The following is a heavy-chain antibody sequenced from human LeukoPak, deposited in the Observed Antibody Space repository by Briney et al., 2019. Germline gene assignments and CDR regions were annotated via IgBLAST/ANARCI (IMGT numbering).Heavy chain of an antibody. J-gene: IGHJ6*02. CDR1: GFTVSSHH. CDR3: AKDHRSSSWYGGYYYYGMDV. D-gene: IGHD6-13*01. Sequence: GGSLRLSCEASGFTVSSHHMTWVRQAPGKGLEWVSKIYIGGHTNYGDSVKGRFTISRDNSKNTLYLQMNSLRAEDTAVYYCAKDHRSSSWYGGYYYYGMDVWGQGTTVTVSS. V-gene: IGHV3-66*02. CDR2: IYIGGHT.